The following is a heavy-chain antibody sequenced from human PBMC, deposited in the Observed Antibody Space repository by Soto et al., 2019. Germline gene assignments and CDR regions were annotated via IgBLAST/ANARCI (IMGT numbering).Heavy chain of an antibody. D-gene: IGHD1-26*01. V-gene: IGHV4-59*07. CDR3: VGALYGGVGATYSDS. J-gene: IGHJ4*02. CDR1: GVSMSSYY. CDR2: IHYGGGT. Sequence: TDTLSLTSTVSGVSMSSYYWTWIRQPPGKGLEGIGFIHYGGGTVYNPALRSGVTVTVETSKKQFSLNLSSVTASDTAVYYCVGALYGGVGATYSDSWGQRALVTVSS.